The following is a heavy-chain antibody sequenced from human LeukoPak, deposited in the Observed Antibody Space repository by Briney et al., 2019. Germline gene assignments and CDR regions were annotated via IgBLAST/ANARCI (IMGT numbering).Heavy chain of an antibody. CDR2: IYYSGST. J-gene: IGHJ4*02. CDR3: ARQRTSRSRGD. D-gene: IGHD6-6*01. Sequence: PSETLSLTCTVSGGSISSSSYYWGWIRQPPGKGMEWLGSIYYSGSTYYNPSLKSRVTISVDTSKNQFSLKLSSVTAADTAVYYCARQRTSRSRGDWGQGTLVTVYS. CDR1: GGSISSSSYY. V-gene: IGHV4-39*01.